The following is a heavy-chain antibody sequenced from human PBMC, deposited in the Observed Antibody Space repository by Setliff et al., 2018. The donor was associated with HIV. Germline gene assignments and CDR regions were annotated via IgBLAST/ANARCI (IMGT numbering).Heavy chain of an antibody. CDR2: INWNGGST. V-gene: IGHV3-20*04. CDR1: GFTFDDYG. J-gene: IGHJ4*02. D-gene: IGHD6-19*01. CDR3: ARVPVLGEWLVIDY. Sequence: PGESLKISCAASGFTFDDYGMSWVRQAPGKGLEWVSGINWNGGSTGYADSVKGRFTISRDNAKNSLYLQMSSLRAEDTALYYCARVPVLGEWLVIDYWGQGTLVTVSS.